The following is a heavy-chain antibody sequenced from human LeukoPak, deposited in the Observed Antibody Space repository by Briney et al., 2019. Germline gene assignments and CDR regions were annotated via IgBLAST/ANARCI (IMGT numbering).Heavy chain of an antibody. D-gene: IGHD5-24*01. Sequence: SVKVSCKASGGTFSSYAISWVRQAPGQGLEWMGGVIPIFGTANYAQKFQGRVTITTDESTSTAYMELSSLRSEDTAVYYCARSRDGYNYLDYWGQGTLVTVSS. V-gene: IGHV1-69*05. J-gene: IGHJ4*02. CDR2: VIPIFGTA. CDR3: ARSRDGYNYLDY. CDR1: GGTFSSYA.